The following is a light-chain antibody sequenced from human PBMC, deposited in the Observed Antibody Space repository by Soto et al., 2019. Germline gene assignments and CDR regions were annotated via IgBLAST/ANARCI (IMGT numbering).Light chain of an antibody. CDR2: EVT. J-gene: IGLJ1*01. CDR3: YSYTTTSTYV. CDR1: TSDVGGYHF. V-gene: IGLV2-14*01. Sequence: QSALTQPASVSGSPGQWITLSCTGTTSDVGGYHFVSWYQQHPGKAPKLMIYEVTNRPSGVSDRFSGSKSGNTASLTISGLQAEDEADYYCYSYTTTSTYVFGSGTKVTAL.